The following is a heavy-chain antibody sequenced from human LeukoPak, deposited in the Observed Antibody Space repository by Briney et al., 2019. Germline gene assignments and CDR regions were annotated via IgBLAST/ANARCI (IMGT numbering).Heavy chain of an antibody. V-gene: IGHV3-30*02. Sequence: VGSLRLSCAASGFTFSSYGMHWVRQAPGKGLEWVAFIRYDGSNKYYADSVKGRFTISRDNSKNTLYLQMNSLRAEDTALYYCARRSGYDSNYFDYWGQGTLVTVSS. CDR3: ARRSGYDSNYFDY. J-gene: IGHJ4*02. CDR1: GFTFSSYG. CDR2: IRYDGSNK. D-gene: IGHD5-12*01.